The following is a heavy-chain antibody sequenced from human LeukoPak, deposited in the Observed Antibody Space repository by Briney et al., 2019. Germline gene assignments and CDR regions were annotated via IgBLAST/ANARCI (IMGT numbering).Heavy chain of an antibody. CDR2: INTDGSST. CDR3: GRAAAGVDY. CDR1: GFTFTSHW. Sequence: PGGSLRLSCAAFGFTFTSHWMHWVRQAPGKGLVWVSHINTDGSSTDYADSVKGRFTISRDNAKNTVYLQMNSLRVEDTALYYCGRAAAGVDYWGQGTLITVSS. D-gene: IGHD6-13*01. J-gene: IGHJ4*02. V-gene: IGHV3-74*01.